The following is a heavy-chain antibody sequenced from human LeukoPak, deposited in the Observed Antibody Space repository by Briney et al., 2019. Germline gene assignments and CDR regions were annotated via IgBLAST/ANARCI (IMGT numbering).Heavy chain of an antibody. CDR2: IIPIFGTA. Sequence: SVKVSCKASGGTFSSYAISWVRQAPGQGLEWMGGIIPIFGTANYAQKFQGRVTITADKSTSTAYMELSSLRSEDTAVYYCARAPKAAAGKRYYYYYYMDVWGKGTTVTVSS. D-gene: IGHD6-13*01. V-gene: IGHV1-69*06. J-gene: IGHJ6*03. CDR3: ARAPKAAAGKRYYYYYYMDV. CDR1: GGTFSSYA.